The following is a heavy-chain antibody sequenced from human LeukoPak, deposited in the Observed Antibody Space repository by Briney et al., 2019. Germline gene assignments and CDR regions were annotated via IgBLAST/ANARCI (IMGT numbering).Heavy chain of an antibody. J-gene: IGHJ4*02. D-gene: IGHD3-3*02. CDR1: GGSISSSSYY. CDR3: ARTRIHYFDY. V-gene: IGHV4-39*01. CDR2: IYYSGST. Sequence: TSETLSPTCTVSGGSISSSSYYWGWIRQPPGKGLEWIGSIYYSGSTYYNPSLKSRVTISVDTSKNQFSLKLSSVTAADTAVYYCARTRIHYFDYWGQGTLVTVSS.